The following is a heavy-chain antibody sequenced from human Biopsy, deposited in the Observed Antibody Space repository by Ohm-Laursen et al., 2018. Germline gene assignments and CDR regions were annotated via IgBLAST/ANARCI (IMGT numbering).Heavy chain of an antibody. V-gene: IGHV4-34*01. Sequence: GTLSLTCAVTYGSISGHFWIWIRQAPGKGLEWIGEINHSGRTNYNPSLKSRVTISVDTSKNQFSLKVRSVTAADTAVYYCVRGVDYYDPYHYYALDVWGQGTTVAVSS. CDR2: INHSGRT. CDR1: YGSISGHF. J-gene: IGHJ6*02. CDR3: VRGVDYYDPYHYYALDV. D-gene: IGHD3-22*01.